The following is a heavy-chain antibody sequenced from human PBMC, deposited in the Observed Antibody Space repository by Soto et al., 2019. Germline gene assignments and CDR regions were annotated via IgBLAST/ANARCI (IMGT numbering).Heavy chain of an antibody. D-gene: IGHD3-10*01. J-gene: IGHJ6*02. CDR3: ARAYGSGSYYKNGYYYGMDV. CDR1: GGSFSGYY. Sequence: PSETLSLTCAVYGGSFSGYYWSWIRQPPGKGLEWIGEINHSGSTNYNPSLKSRVTISVDTSKNQLSLKLSSVTAADTAVYYCARAYGSGSYYKNGYYYGMDVWGQGTTVTVSS. V-gene: IGHV4-34*01. CDR2: INHSGST.